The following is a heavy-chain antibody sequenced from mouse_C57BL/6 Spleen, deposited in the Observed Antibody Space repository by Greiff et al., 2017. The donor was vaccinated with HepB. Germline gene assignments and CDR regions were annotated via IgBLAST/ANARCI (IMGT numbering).Heavy chain of an antibody. D-gene: IGHD4-1*01. Sequence: LVESGPELVKPGASVKISCKASGYSFTDYNMNWVKQSNGKSLEWIGVINPNYGTTRYNQKFKGKATLTVDQSSSKAYMQLNSLTSEDSAVYYCARTGSYYFDYWGQGTTLTVSS. V-gene: IGHV1-39*01. CDR1: GYSFTDYN. J-gene: IGHJ2*01. CDR2: INPNYGTT. CDR3: ARTGSYYFDY.